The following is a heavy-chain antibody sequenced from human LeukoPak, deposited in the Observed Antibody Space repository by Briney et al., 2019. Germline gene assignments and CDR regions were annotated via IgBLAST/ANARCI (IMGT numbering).Heavy chain of an antibody. D-gene: IGHD5-24*01. V-gene: IGHV4-34*01. CDR1: GGSFSGYY. Sequence: SETLSLTCAVYGGSFSGYYWSWIRQPPGKGLEWIGEIYHSGSTNYNPSLKSRVTISVDKSKNQFSLKLSSVTAADTAVYYCAREEGRWLHSIDYWGQGTLVTVSS. CDR3: AREEGRWLHSIDY. J-gene: IGHJ4*02. CDR2: IYHSGST.